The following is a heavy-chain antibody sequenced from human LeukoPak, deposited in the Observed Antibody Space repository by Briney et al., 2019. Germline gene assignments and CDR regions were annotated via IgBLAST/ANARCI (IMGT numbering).Heavy chain of an antibody. CDR3: ARVFRQLVHPSSTYYYYYMDV. CDR1: GFTFSSYA. CDR2: ISYDGSNK. J-gene: IGHJ6*03. V-gene: IGHV3-30*04. D-gene: IGHD6-13*01. Sequence: GGSLRLSCAASGFTFSSYAMHWVRQAPGKGLEWVAVISYDGSNKYYADSVKGRFTISRDNAKNSLYLQMNSLRAEDTAVYYCARVFRQLVHPSSTYYYYYMDVWGKGTTVTISS.